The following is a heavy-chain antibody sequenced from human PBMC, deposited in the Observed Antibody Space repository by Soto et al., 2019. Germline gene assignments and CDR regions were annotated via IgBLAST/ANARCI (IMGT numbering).Heavy chain of an antibody. Sequence: EVQLVESGGGLIQPGGSLRLSCAASGFTFSSNDMNRVRQAPGKGREWVSLIYSGGSTYYADSVKGRFTISRDHSKNTLYLQIRRLRAASTAVYYCTTGPLLPGAAWGQETMVTVSS. CDR1: GFTFSSND. CDR3: TTGPLLPGAA. J-gene: IGHJ3*01. D-gene: IGHD3-22*01. CDR2: IYSGGST. V-gene: IGHV3-53*01.